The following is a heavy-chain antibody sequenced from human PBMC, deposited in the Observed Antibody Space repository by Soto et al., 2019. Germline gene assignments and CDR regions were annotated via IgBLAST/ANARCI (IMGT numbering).Heavy chain of an antibody. CDR3: ARSPGYYFDY. CDR1: GGSIGSGGYY. J-gene: IGHJ4*02. V-gene: IGHV4-31*03. CDR2: IYYSGIT. Sequence: LSLTCTVSGGSIGSGGYYWSLIRQHPGKGLEWIGYIYYSGITYYNPSLKSRVTISVDTSKNQFSLKLSSVTAADTAVYYCARSPGYYFDYWGQGTLVTVSS.